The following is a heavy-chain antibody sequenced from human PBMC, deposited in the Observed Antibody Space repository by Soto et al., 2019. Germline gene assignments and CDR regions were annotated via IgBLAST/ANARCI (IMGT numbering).Heavy chain of an antibody. Sequence: QVQVVESGGGVVQPGTSLRLSCAASGFTFNNYGMHWVRQAPGKGLEWVAVIWYDASHKYYADSVKGRFTISRDNSKNTLYLQMSSLEGEDKAVYYCARDKTFGGTIGSVFDSWGQGTLVTVSS. CDR2: IWYDASHK. CDR1: GFTFNNYG. J-gene: IGHJ4*02. CDR3: ARDKTFGGTIGSVFDS. V-gene: IGHV3-33*01. D-gene: IGHD3-16*01.